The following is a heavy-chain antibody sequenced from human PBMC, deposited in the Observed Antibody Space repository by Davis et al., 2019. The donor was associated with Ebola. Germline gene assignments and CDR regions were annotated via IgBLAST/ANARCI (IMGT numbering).Heavy chain of an antibody. CDR2: ISAYNGNT. CDR3: AREYSSSWYADYFDY. CDR1: GGTFSSYA. D-gene: IGHD6-13*01. V-gene: IGHV1-18*01. J-gene: IGHJ4*02. Sequence: ASVKVSCKASGGTFSSYAISWVRQAPGQGLEWMGWISAYNGNTNYAQKLQGRVTMTTDTSTSTAYMELRSLRSDDTAVYYCAREYSSSWYADYFDYWGQGTLVTVSS.